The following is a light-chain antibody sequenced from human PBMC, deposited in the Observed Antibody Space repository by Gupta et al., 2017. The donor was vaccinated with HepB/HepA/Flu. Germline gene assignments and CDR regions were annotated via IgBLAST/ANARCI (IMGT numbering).Light chain of an antibody. CDR1: MESKN. CDR2: RNT. J-gene: IGLJ2*01. CDR3: QGADSDTTVV. Sequence: SYALTQPLSVSAALGHTARITCGGNMESKNVHWYQQRPGQPPVLVIYRNTDRPPGIPARFSGSTSRNTATLTITGAKQGEEADFYCQGADSDTTVVFGGGTKLTVL. V-gene: IGLV3-9*01.